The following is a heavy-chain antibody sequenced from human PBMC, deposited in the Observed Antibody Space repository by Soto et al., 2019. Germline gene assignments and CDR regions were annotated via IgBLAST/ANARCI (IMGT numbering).Heavy chain of an antibody. J-gene: IGHJ4*02. V-gene: IGHV3-23*01. Sequence: GGSLRLSCAASGFTFSSYAMSWVRQAPGKGLEWVSAISGSGGSTYYADSVKGRFTISRDNSKNTLYLQMNSLRAEDTAVYYCAKDERGSSWYGVSHDYWGQGTLVTVSS. CDR3: AKDERGSSWYGVSHDY. D-gene: IGHD6-13*01. CDR1: GFTFSSYA. CDR2: ISGSGGST.